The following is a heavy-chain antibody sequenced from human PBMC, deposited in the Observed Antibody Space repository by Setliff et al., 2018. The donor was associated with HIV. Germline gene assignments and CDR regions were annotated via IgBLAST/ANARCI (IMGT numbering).Heavy chain of an antibody. J-gene: IGHJ6*02. V-gene: IGHV4-4*02. CDR2: IYHTQNT. CDR3: ARDVTLIVEGGMDV. CDR1: DGSISSGNW. Sequence: SETLSLTCAVSDGSISSGNWWSWVRQPPGKGLEWIGEIYHTQNTNYSPSLKSRVTISVDTSKNQFSLKLSSVTAADTAVYYCARDVTLIVEGGMDVWGQGTTVTVSS. D-gene: IGHD3-22*01.